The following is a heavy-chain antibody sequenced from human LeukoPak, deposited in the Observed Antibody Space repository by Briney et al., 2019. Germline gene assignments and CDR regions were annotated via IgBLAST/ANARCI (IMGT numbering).Heavy chain of an antibody. V-gene: IGHV3-20*01. CDR1: GLTLDDFC. D-gene: IGHD4-11*01. CDR3: AKAGVHSIGNWFDP. J-gene: IGHJ5*02. CDR2: INWNGGRT. Sequence: GRSLTLSCVVSGLTLDDFCMSWVRPAPEDGLEWVSGINWNGGRTGYADSVKGRFTISRDNAKNSLYLQMNSLRAEDTALYHCAKAGVHSIGNWFDPWGQGTLVTVSS.